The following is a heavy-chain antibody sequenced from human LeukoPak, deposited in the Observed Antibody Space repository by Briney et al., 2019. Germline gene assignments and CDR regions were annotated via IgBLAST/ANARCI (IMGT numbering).Heavy chain of an antibody. J-gene: IGHJ4*02. Sequence: GGSLRLSCAASGFTFDDYAMHWVRQAPGKGLEWVSGISWNSGSIGYADSVKGRFTISRDNAKNSLYLQMNSLRAEDTALYYCAKANTPYGDYAFDYWGQGTLVTVSS. CDR3: AKANTPYGDYAFDY. V-gene: IGHV3-9*01. CDR2: ISWNSGSI. CDR1: GFTFDDYA. D-gene: IGHD4-17*01.